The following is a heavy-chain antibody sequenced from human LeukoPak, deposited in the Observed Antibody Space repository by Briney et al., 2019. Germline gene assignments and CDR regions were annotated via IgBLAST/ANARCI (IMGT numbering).Heavy chain of an antibody. D-gene: IGHD3-9*01. Sequence: SETLSLTCTVSGGSISSYYWSWIRQPAGKGLEWIGRIYTSGSTNYNPSLKSRVTMSVDTSKNQFSLKLSSVTAADTAVYYCVRERRYYDILTGYYIVDYWGQGTLVTVSS. CDR2: IYTSGST. J-gene: IGHJ4*02. CDR3: VRERRYYDILTGYYIVDY. V-gene: IGHV4-4*07. CDR1: GGSISSYY.